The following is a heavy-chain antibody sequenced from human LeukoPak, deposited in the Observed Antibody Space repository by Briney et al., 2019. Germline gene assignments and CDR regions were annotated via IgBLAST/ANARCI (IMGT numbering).Heavy chain of an antibody. J-gene: IGHJ4*02. CDR2: IKQDGSEK. CDR1: GFTFSSYW. Sequence: GGYLRLYCAASGFTFSSYWMSWVRQAPGKGLEWVANIKQDGSEKYYVDSVKGRFTISRDNAKNSLYLQMNSLRAEDTAVYYCARENDYGDYEGYWGQGTLVTVSS. V-gene: IGHV3-7*03. CDR3: ARENDYGDYEGY. D-gene: IGHD4-17*01.